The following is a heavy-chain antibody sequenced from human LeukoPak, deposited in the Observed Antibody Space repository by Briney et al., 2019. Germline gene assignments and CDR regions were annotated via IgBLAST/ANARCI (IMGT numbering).Heavy chain of an antibody. CDR3: ARDRSWVFDF. Sequence: ASVKVSCKASGYTFTSYDINWVRQAPGQGLEWMGWINPNGGGTKYAQKFQGRVTVTRDTSISTTYMELTSLRSDDTALYYCARDRSWVFDFWGQGTLVAVSS. CDR2: INPNGGGT. CDR1: GYTFTSYD. V-gene: IGHV1-2*02. D-gene: IGHD1-26*01. J-gene: IGHJ4*02.